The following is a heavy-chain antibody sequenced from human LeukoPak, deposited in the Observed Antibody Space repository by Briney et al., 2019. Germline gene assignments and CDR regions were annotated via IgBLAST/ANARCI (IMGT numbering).Heavy chain of an antibody. CDR1: GYTFTSFG. D-gene: IGHD3-22*01. J-gene: IGHJ4*02. CDR2: ISVYSGNT. Sequence: ASVKVSCKASGYTFTSFGITWVRQAPGQGLEWVGSISVYSGNTNYAQKLQDRVTMTTDASTTTAFMELRSLRSDDTAVYYCARDMMVVVIATGDYYFDYWGQGTLVTVSS. V-gene: IGHV1-18*01. CDR3: ARDMMVVVIATGDYYFDY.